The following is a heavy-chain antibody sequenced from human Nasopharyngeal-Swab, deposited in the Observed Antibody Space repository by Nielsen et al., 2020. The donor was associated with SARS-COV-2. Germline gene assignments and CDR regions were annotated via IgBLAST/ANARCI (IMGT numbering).Heavy chain of an antibody. D-gene: IGHD3-16*02. CDR3: ARGLGRLSQNDY. CDR1: GYTFTSYD. J-gene: IGHJ4*02. Sequence: ASVEVWCKASGYTFTSYDINWVRQATGQGLEWMGWMNPNSGNTGYAQKFQGRVTMTRNTSISTAYMELSSLRSEDTAVYYCARGLGRLSQNDYWGQGTLVTVSS. CDR2: MNPNSGNT. V-gene: IGHV1-8*01.